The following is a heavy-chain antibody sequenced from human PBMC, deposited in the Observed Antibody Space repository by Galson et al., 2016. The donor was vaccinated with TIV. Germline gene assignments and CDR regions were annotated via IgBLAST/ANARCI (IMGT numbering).Heavy chain of an antibody. CDR3: ARELGESASENYYPGSDC. Sequence: SLRLSCAASGFTVSSNFMSWVRQAPGKGLEWISIIYSDGRTYYTESVKSRFTISRDDSRNTLYLQMNALRAEDTAIYYCARELGESASENYYPGSDCWGQGTLVTVSS. D-gene: IGHD3-22*01. J-gene: IGHJ4*02. CDR1: GFTVSSNF. V-gene: IGHV3-53*01. CDR2: IYSDGRT.